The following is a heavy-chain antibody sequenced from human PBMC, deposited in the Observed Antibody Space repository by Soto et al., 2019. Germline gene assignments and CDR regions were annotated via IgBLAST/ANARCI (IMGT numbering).Heavy chain of an antibody. CDR3: VRSDSSGYYYEAYFDY. CDR2: ISAYNGNT. CDR1: GYTFTSCG. Sequence: ASVKVSCKASGYTFTSCGISWVRQAPGQGLEWMGRISAYNGNTNYAQKLQGRVTMTTDTSTSTAYMELRSLRSDDTAVYYCVRSDSSGYYYEAYFDYWGQGTLVTLSS. V-gene: IGHV1-18*01. J-gene: IGHJ4*02. D-gene: IGHD3-22*01.